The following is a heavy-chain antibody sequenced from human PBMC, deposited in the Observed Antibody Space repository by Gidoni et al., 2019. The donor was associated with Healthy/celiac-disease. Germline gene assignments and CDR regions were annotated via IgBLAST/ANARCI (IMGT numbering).Heavy chain of an antibody. CDR1: GFTFGDYA. Sequence: EVQLVESGGGLVKPGRSLRLSCTASGFTFGDYAMSWFRQAPGKGLEWVGFIRSKAYGGTTEYAASVKGRFTISRDDSKSIAYLQMNSLKTEDTAVYYCTRDYGDYPYYYGMDVWGQGTTVTVSS. J-gene: IGHJ6*02. CDR2: IRSKAYGGTT. CDR3: TRDYGDYPYYYGMDV. D-gene: IGHD4-17*01. V-gene: IGHV3-49*05.